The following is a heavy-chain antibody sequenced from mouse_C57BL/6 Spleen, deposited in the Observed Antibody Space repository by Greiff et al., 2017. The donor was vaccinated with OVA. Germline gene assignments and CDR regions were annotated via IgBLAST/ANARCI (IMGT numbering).Heavy chain of an antibody. CDR3: AKDEYAVDY. V-gene: IGHV3-6*01. CDR2: ISYDGSN. CDR1: GYSITSGYY. Sequence: EVKLEESGPGLVKPSQSLSLTCSVTGYSITSGYYWNWIRQFPGNKLECMGDISYDGSNNYNPSLKKRISITRDTSENQFFLKLKSVTTEDTATYYCAKDEYAVDYWGQGTSVTVSS. J-gene: IGHJ4*01.